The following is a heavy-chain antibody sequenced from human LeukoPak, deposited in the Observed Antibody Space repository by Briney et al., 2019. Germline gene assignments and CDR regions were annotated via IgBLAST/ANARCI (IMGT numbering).Heavy chain of an antibody. D-gene: IGHD3-10*01. CDR3: ARDLDQYNGRFGGFGHDF. V-gene: IGHV1-18*01. J-gene: IGHJ4*02. CDR2: ISAYNGNT. Sequence: ASVKVSCKASGYTFINYGINWVRQAPAQGLQWMGWISAYNGNTNYAQSLQVRVTMTTDTSTSTVYMEIRSLTSDDPAVYYCARDLDQYNGRFGGFGHDFWGQGTLVTVSS. CDR1: GYTFINYG.